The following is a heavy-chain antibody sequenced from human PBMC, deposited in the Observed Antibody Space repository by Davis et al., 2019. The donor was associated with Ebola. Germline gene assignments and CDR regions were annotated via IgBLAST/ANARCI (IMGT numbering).Heavy chain of an antibody. J-gene: IGHJ4*02. Sequence: GGSLRLSCAASGFTFSSYAMHWVRQAPGKGLEWVAVISYDGSNKYYADSVKGRFTISRDNAENSLYLQMSSLRADDTAMYYCARDLVYGGNAFFDYWGQGTLVSVSS. CDR2: ISYDGSNK. V-gene: IGHV3-30-3*01. CDR1: GFTFSSYA. CDR3: ARDLVYGGNAFFDY. D-gene: IGHD4-23*01.